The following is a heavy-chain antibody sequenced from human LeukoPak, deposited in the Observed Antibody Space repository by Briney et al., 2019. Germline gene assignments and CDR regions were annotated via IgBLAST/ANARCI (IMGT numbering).Heavy chain of an antibody. CDR1: GFTFSSYS. Sequence: PGGSLRLSCAASGFTFSSYSMNWVRQAPGKGLEWVSSISSSSSYIYYAGSVKGRFTISRDNAKNSLYLQMNSLRAEDTAVYYCARASYCTYWGQGTLVTVSS. J-gene: IGHJ4*02. D-gene: IGHD1-26*01. CDR3: ARASYCTY. V-gene: IGHV3-21*01. CDR2: ISSSSSYI.